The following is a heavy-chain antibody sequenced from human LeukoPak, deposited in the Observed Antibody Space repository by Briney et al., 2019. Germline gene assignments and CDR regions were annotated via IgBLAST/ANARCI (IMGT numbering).Heavy chain of an antibody. CDR3: ARHSIIGGTEYAFDI. D-gene: IGHD2-15*01. CDR2: IYYSGST. Sequence: PSETLSLTCTVSGGSISSYYWSWIRQPPGKGLEWIGYIYYSGSTNYNPSLKSRVTISVDTSKNQFSLKLSSVMAADTAVYYCARHSIIGGTEYAFDIWGQGTMVTVSS. V-gene: IGHV4-59*08. J-gene: IGHJ3*02. CDR1: GGSISSYY.